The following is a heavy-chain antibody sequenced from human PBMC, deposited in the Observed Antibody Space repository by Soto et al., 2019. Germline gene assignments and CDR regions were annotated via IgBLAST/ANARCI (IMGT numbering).Heavy chain of an antibody. J-gene: IGHJ4*02. CDR2: LSNTGRRT. D-gene: IGHD1-26*01. Sequence: VGSLRLSCVVSVFPFGANAMSWVRQAPGKGLEWVSGLSNTGRRTSYADSVKGRFNISRDNSENTVYLQMNSLGVEDTAVYYCATEMGATQGPFDNWGQGTLVTVSS. CDR1: VFPFGANA. V-gene: IGHV3-23*01. CDR3: ATEMGATQGPFDN.